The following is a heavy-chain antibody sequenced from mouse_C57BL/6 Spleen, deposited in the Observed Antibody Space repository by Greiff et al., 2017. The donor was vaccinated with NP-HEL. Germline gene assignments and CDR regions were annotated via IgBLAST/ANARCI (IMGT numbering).Heavy chain of an antibody. V-gene: IGHV1-59*01. CDR3: ARRTWNYGNYVDDAMDD. Sequence: QVQLQQPGAELVRPGTSVKLSCKASGYTFTSYWMPWVKQRPGQGLEWIGVIDPSDSYTNYDQKFKGKATLTVDTSSSTAYMQLSSLTSEDSAVYYCARRTWNYGNYVDDAMDDWGQGTSVTVSS. J-gene: IGHJ4*01. CDR2: IDPSDSYT. D-gene: IGHD2-1*01. CDR1: GYTFTSYW.